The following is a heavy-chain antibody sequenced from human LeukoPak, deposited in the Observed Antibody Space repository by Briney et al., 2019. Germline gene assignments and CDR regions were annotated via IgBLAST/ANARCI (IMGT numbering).Heavy chain of an antibody. CDR2: IKKGGSEK. CDR1: GFTFSSYW. D-gene: IGHD3-10*01. Sequence: PGGSLRLSCAASGFTFSSYWMSWVRQAPGKGLEWVANIKKGGSEKYCVDSVKGRFTISRDNAKNSLYLKRNSLRAEDTAVYYCARDRPFYGSGSYYNPWGQGTLVTVSS. CDR3: ARDRPFYGSGSYYNP. J-gene: IGHJ5*02. V-gene: IGHV3-7*03.